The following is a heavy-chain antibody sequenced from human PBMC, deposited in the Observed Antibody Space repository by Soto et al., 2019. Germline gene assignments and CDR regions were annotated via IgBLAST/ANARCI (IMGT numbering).Heavy chain of an antibody. Sequence: QVQLVESGGGLVRPGGSLRLSCEASGFTFRDYYMTWFRQAPGKGLEWLSYIDSSTKYTNYADSVKGRFTISRDNAKNSLYLQMNSLRVDDTAVYYCAREYYYTMDVWGQGTMVTVS. CDR2: IDSSTKYT. CDR1: GFTFRDYY. CDR3: AREYYYTMDV. V-gene: IGHV3-11*05. J-gene: IGHJ6*02.